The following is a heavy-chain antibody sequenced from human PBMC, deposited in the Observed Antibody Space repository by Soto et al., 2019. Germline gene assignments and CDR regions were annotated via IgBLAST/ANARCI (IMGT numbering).Heavy chain of an antibody. CDR1: GFSFSTHS. V-gene: IGHV3-48*01. D-gene: IGHD6-19*01. Sequence: GGSLRLSCAASGFSFSTHSMNWVRQAPGKGLEWVSYISGNSATIHYADSVKGRFTISRDNAKNTLYLQMNSLRAEDTAVYYCAKELRTGIAVAGPRPVDSWGQGTLVTVSS. J-gene: IGHJ4*02. CDR3: AKELRTGIAVAGPRPVDS. CDR2: ISGNSATI.